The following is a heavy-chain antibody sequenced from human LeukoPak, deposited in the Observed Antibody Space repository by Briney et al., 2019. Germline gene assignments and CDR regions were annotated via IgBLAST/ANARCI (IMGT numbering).Heavy chain of an antibody. V-gene: IGHV1-2*07. D-gene: IGHD6-19*01. CDR3: ATSRKYNSGWYIHT. Sequence: ASVKVSCTASGYIFTDYYIHWVRQAPGQGLEWMGWINPNSGGTNYAHKFHGNVTMTRDTSISTVYMELSSLRSDATAVYYCATSRKYNSGWYIHTWGQGTLVTGSS. CDR2: INPNSGGT. CDR1: GYIFTDYY. J-gene: IGHJ5*02.